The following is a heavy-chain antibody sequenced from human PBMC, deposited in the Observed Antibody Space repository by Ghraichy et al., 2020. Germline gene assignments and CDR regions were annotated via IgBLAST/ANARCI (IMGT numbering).Heavy chain of an antibody. D-gene: IGHD3-16*02. J-gene: IGHJ4*02. CDR3: ARDNDEYVWGTYRYFDF. CDR2: IDHSERT. V-gene: IGHV4-59*01. CDR1: GGSIGRYY. Sequence: ESLNISCTVSGGSIGRYYWTWVRQPPGKGLEWIGNIDHSERTDYNPSLKSRVTLSIDRSKNQFSLNLNSVTAADTAVYYCARDNDEYVWGTYRYFDFWGQGTLVTVSS.